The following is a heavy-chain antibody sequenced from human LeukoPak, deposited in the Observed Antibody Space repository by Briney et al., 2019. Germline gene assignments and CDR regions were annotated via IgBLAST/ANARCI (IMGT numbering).Heavy chain of an antibody. CDR2: IYNGGST. Sequence: SETLSLTCTVSGVSVNSDSYYWSWIRQPPGKGLEWVGHIYNGGSTNYNPSLKSRVTMSVDTSKNHFSVKLSSVTAADTAVYYCARHYRGLDYWGQGTLPTVSS. CDR1: GVSVNSDSYY. V-gene: IGHV4-61*03. CDR3: ARHYRGLDY. J-gene: IGHJ4*02. D-gene: IGHD4-23*01.